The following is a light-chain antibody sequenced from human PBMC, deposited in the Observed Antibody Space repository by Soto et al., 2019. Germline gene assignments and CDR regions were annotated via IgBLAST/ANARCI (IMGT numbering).Light chain of an antibody. V-gene: IGLV2-14*01. Sequence: QSVLTQPASVSGSPGQSITISCTATSGDIGSYNRVSWYQQHPGKAPKLIIYEVTDRPSGVSNRFPGSKSGNTASLTISGLQAEDEAEYYCSSYTTTNTRACVFGTGTKVTVL. CDR2: EVT. CDR3: SSYTTTNTRACV. J-gene: IGLJ1*01. CDR1: SGDIGSYNR.